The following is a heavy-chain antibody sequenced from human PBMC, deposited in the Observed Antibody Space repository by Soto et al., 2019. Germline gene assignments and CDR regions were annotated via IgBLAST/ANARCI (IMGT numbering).Heavy chain of an antibody. J-gene: IGHJ4*02. CDR3: ARRLDGLCFTCFDT. V-gene: IGHV2-5*01. Sequence: QITLKESGPTLVRPTQTLTLTCTFSGFSLSNSGLGVAWIRQPPGKALEWLALIFWNDDKRYSPSLKSRLTITKDNSKNQVVLTMTNMDPVDTATYYCARRLDGLCFTCFDTWGQGTLVTASS. CDR1: GFSLSNSGLG. D-gene: IGHD2-8*01. CDR2: IFWNDDK.